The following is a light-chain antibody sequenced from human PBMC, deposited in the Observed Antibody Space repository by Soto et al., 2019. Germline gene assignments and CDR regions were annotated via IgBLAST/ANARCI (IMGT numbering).Light chain of an antibody. J-gene: IGKJ2*01. Sequence: EIVLTQSPGTLSLSPGERATLSCRASQSVSSSYLAWYQQKPGQAPRLLIYGASSRATGMQDRFSGSGSGTDFTLTISRLEPEDFAVDYCQQYGTSPLYTFGQGTKLEIK. CDR2: GAS. CDR3: QQYGTSPLYT. V-gene: IGKV3-20*01. CDR1: QSVSSSY.